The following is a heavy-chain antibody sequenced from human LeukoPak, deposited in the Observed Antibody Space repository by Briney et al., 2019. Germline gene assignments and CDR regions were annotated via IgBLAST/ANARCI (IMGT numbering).Heavy chain of an antibody. V-gene: IGHV3-74*01. J-gene: IGHJ4*02. CDR1: GFTFSSYW. CDR2: INSDGSST. CDR3: ARDQYYYDSSGYSRLFDY. D-gene: IGHD3-22*01. Sequence: PGGSLRLSCAASGFTFSSYWMHWVRQAPGKGLVWASRINSDGSSTIYADSVKGRFTISRDKAKNTLYLQMNSLRAEDTAVYYCARDQYYYDSSGYSRLFDYWGQGTLVTVSS.